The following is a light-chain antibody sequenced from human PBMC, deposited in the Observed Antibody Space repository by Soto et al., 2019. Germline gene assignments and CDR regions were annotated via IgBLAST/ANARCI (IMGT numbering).Light chain of an antibody. CDR3: AAWDDSLNGYV. Sequence: QSVLSRPPSASGTPGQRVTISCXGGSXXIGTNAVNWYQQLPGTAPKLLIYKNNQRPSGVPDRFSGSKSGTSASLAISGLQSEDEADYYCAAWDDSLNGYVFGTGTKLTVL. CDR1: SXXIGTNA. V-gene: IGLV1-44*01. J-gene: IGLJ1*01. CDR2: KNN.